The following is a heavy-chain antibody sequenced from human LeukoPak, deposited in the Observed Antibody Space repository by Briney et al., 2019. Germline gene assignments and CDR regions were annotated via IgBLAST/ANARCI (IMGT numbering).Heavy chain of an antibody. CDR1: GGTFSSYA. CDR3: ARDLEYCGGDCYPNWFDP. J-gene: IGHJ5*02. Sequence: SVKVSCKASGGTFSSYAISWVRQAPGQGLEWMGRIIPILGIANYAQKFQGRVTITADKSTSTAYMELSSLRSEDTTVYYCARDLEYCGGDCYPNWFDPWGQGTLVTVSS. D-gene: IGHD2-21*02. CDR2: IIPILGIA. V-gene: IGHV1-69*04.